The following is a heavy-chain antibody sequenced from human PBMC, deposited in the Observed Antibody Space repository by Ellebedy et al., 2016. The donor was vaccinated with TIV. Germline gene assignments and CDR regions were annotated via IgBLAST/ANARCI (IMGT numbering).Heavy chain of an antibody. CDR1: GFTFRSYA. CDR3: ARRGEPGTYYFAY. Sequence: GESLKISCAASGFTFRSYALNWVPQAPGTGLEWVSGISGSASSTDYADSVQGRFTISRDNYKNTRLLQMNSLRAEDTAVDYCARRGEPGTYYFAYWGQGALVTVSS. D-gene: IGHD1-14*01. J-gene: IGHJ4*02. CDR2: ISGSASST. V-gene: IGHV3-23*01.